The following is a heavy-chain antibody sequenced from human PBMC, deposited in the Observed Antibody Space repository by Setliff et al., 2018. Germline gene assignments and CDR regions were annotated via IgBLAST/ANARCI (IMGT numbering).Heavy chain of an antibody. Sequence: PSETLSLTCSVYGESFSNNYWSWIRQPPGKGLEWIGESNHSGSTSYNPSLKSRLTISRDNAKDSLYLQMNSLRAEDTALYYCAKEPAISLTEAIRRSYYDYALDVWGQGTTVTVSS. D-gene: IGHD3-9*01. CDR3: AKEPAISLTEAIRRSYYDYALDV. V-gene: IGHV4-34*01. CDR2: SNHSGST. CDR1: GESFSNNY. J-gene: IGHJ6*02.